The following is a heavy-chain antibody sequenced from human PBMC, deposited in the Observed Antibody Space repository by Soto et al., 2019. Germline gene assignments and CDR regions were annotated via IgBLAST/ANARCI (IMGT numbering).Heavy chain of an antibody. CDR3: VSGGSANYYGLFDS. V-gene: IGHV3-74*02. D-gene: IGHD1-26*01. CDR1: GFTFSSYW. CDR2: IKSDASTI. J-gene: IGHJ4*02. Sequence: EVQLEESGGGLVQPGGSLRLSCAASGFTFSSYWMHWVRQVPGKGLVWVSRIKSDASTIMYADSVKGRFTISRDNAKNTLYLQVNSLRPEDTAVYYCVSGGSANYYGLFDSWGQGTLVTVSS.